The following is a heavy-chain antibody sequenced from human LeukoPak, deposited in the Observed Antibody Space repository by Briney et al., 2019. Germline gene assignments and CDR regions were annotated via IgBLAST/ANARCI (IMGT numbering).Heavy chain of an antibody. J-gene: IGHJ4*02. Sequence: SETLSLTCTVSGGSISSYYWSWIRQPPGEGLEWIGYIYYSGSTNYNPSLKSRVTISVDTSKNQFSLKLSSVTAADTAVYYCARVGVPAATFDYWGQGTLVTVSS. CDR3: ARVGVPAATFDY. CDR1: GGSISSYY. D-gene: IGHD2-2*01. V-gene: IGHV4-59*01. CDR2: IYYSGST.